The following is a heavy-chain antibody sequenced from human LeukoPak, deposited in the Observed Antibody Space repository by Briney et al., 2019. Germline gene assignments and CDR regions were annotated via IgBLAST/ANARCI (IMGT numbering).Heavy chain of an antibody. J-gene: IGHJ4*02. CDR3: ASLKRIMGFYY. D-gene: IGHD3-16*01. Sequence: SETLSLTCAVYGGSFSGYYWSWIRQPPGKGLEWIGEINHSGSTNYNPSLKSRVTISVDTSKNQFSLKLSSVTAAYTAVYYCASLKRIMGFYYWGQGTLVTVSS. CDR2: INHSGST. CDR1: GGSFSGYY. V-gene: IGHV4-34*01.